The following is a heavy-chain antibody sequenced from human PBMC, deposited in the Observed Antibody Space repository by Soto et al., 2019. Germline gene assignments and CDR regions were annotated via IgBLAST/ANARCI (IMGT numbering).Heavy chain of an antibody. J-gene: IGHJ5*02. D-gene: IGHD2-15*01. V-gene: IGHV4-30-4*01. CDR2: IYYRGST. CDR1: GGSISSGDYY. CDR3: ARGLSGYCSGGSCYWFDP. Sequence: QVQLQESGPGLVKPSQTLSLTCTVSGGSISSGDYYWSWIRQPPGKGLEWIGYIYYRGSTYYNPSLKSRVNISVDTSKNQFSLKLSSVTAADTAVYYCARGLSGYCSGGSCYWFDPWGQGTLVTVSS.